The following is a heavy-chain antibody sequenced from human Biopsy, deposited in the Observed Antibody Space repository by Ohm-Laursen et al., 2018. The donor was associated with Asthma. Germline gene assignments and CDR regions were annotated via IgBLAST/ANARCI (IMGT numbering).Heavy chain of an antibody. V-gene: IGHV3-33*01. CDR2: IWYDGNQK. Sequence: SLRLSCSASGFTFSSYGMHWVRQAPGKGLEWVALIWYDGNQKVYADSVKGRFTISRGNSKNTVYLQMNSLSAEDTAVYFCARVRFCSSTNCFNYFDSWGQGTLVTVSS. J-gene: IGHJ4*02. CDR1: GFTFSSYG. CDR3: ARVRFCSSTNCFNYFDS. D-gene: IGHD2-2*01.